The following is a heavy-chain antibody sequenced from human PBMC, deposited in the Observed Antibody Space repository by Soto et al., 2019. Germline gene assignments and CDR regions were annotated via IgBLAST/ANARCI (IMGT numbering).Heavy chain of an antibody. CDR1: GYTFTSYA. Sequence: ASVKVSCKASGYTFTSYAMHWVRQAPGQRLEWMGWINAGNGNTKYSQKFQGRVTITRDTSASTAYMELSSLRSEDTAVYYCARDRYCSGGSCTPSYFDCWGQGTLVTVSS. V-gene: IGHV1-3*01. CDR2: INAGNGNT. J-gene: IGHJ4*02. D-gene: IGHD2-15*01. CDR3: ARDRYCSGGSCTPSYFDC.